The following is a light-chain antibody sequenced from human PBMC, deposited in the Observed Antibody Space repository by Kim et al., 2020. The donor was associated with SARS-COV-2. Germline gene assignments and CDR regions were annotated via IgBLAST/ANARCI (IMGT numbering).Light chain of an antibody. Sequence: EIVLTQSPGTLSLSPGERATLSCRASQSVINGYLAWFQQKPGQAPRLLIYGSFDRAAGIPDRFSASGSGTDFTLTISSLEPEDFAMYYCQQYSDSPKTCGQGTKLEI. CDR1: QSVINGY. V-gene: IGKV3-20*01. CDR2: GSF. J-gene: IGKJ2*01. CDR3: QQYSDSPKT.